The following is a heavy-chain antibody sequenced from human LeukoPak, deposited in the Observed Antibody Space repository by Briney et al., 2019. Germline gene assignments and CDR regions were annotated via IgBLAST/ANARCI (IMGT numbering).Heavy chain of an antibody. J-gene: IGHJ4*02. D-gene: IGHD3-22*01. CDR2: ISAYNGNT. CDR3: ARDLTPYYYDSSGNPGDY. CDR1: GYTSTSYG. V-gene: IGHV1-18*01. Sequence: ASVKVSCKASGYTSTSYGISWVRQAPGQGLEWMGWISAYNGNTNYAQKLQGRVTMTTDTSTSTAYMELRSLRSDDTAVYYCARDLTPYYYDSSGNPGDYWGQGTLVTVSS.